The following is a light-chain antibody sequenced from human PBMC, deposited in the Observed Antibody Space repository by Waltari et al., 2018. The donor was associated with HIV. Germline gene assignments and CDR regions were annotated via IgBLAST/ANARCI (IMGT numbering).Light chain of an antibody. CDR2: WAS. Sequence: DIVMTQPPDSLAVSLCERATINCKSRQRVLYSPNNHNYLAWYQQKPVQPPKLLIYWASTRESGVPERFSVSESGTDFTLTISSLQAEDVAVYCCQQYYSTPRTFGGGTTVEI. CDR3: QQYYSTPRT. J-gene: IGKJ4*01. V-gene: IGKV4-1*01. CDR1: QRVLYSPNNHNY.